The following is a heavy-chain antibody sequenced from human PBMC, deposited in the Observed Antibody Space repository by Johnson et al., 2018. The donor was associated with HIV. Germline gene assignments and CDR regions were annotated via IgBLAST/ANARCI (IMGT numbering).Heavy chain of an antibody. CDR1: GFTFSNAW. D-gene: IGHD1-14*01. Sequence: VQLVESGGGLVKPGGSLRLSCAASGFTFSNAWMSWVRQAPGKGLEWVGRIKSKTDGGTTDYVVPVKGRFTISRDDSKNTLYLQMNSLRADDTAVYYCARDPHRKRALGGEGGSFDIWGQGTMVTVSS. J-gene: IGHJ3*02. CDR2: IKSKTDGGTT. CDR3: ARDPHRKRALGGEGGSFDI. V-gene: IGHV3-15*01.